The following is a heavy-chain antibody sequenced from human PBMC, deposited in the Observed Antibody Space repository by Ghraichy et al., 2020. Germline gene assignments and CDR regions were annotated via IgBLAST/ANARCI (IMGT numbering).Heavy chain of an antibody. D-gene: IGHD2-2*01. Sequence: SVKVSCKASGGTFSSYAISWVRQAPGQGLEWMGGIIPIFGTANYAQKFQGRVTITADESTSTAYMELSSLRSEDTAVYYCARDGPLVDCSSTSCYSYYYYGMDVWGQGTTVTVSS. J-gene: IGHJ6*02. V-gene: IGHV1-69*13. CDR1: GGTFSSYA. CDR3: ARDGPLVDCSSTSCYSYYYYGMDV. CDR2: IIPIFGTA.